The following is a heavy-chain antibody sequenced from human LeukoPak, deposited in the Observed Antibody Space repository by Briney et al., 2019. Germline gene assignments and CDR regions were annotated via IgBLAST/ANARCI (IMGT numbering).Heavy chain of an antibody. CDR1: GGSISSYY. J-gene: IGHJ5*02. V-gene: IGHV4-59*01. CDR3: AARTYCSSTSCYHHTWFDP. Sequence: PSETLSLTCTVCGGSISSYYWSWIRQPPGKGLEWIGYIYYSGSTNYNPSLKSRVTISVDTSKNQFSLKLSSVTAADTAVYYCAARTYCSSTSCYHHTWFDPWGQGTLVTVSS. CDR2: IYYSGST. D-gene: IGHD2-2*01.